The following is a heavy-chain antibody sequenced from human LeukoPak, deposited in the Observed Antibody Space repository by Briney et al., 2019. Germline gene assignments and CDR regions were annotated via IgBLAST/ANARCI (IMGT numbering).Heavy chain of an antibody. V-gene: IGHV4-31*03. CDR3: ARRGGLLWFGEFAGGYYFDY. CDR1: GGPISSGGYS. D-gene: IGHD3-10*01. Sequence: PSETLSLTCTVSGGPISSGGYSWSWIRQYPGKGLEWIGYIYYSGSTYYNPSLKSRVTISVDTSKNQFSLKLSSVTAADTAVYYCARRGGLLWFGEFAGGYYFDYWGQGTLVTVSS. J-gene: IGHJ4*02. CDR2: IYYSGST.